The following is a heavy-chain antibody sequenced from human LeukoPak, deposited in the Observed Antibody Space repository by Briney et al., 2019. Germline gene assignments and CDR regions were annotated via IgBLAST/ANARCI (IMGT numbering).Heavy chain of an antibody. J-gene: IGHJ4*02. Sequence: SQTLSLTCTVSGGSISSGDYYWSWIRQPPGKGLEWIGEINHSGSTNYNPSLKSRVTISADTSKNQFSLKMKSVTAADTAVYYCARAQGTVAIDYWGQGTLVTVSS. V-gene: IGHV4-30-4*01. CDR1: GGSISSGDYY. CDR3: ARAQGTVAIDY. CDR2: INHSGST. D-gene: IGHD5-12*01.